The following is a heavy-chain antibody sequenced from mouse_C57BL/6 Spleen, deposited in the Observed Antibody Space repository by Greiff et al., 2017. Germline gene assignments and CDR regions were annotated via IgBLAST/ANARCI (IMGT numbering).Heavy chain of an antibody. J-gene: IGHJ2*01. Sequence: QVQLQQPGAELVMPGASVKLSCKASGYTFTSYWMHWVKQRPGQGLEWIGEIDPSDSYTNYNQKFKGKSTLTVDKSSSTADMQLSSLTSEDSAVYYCARNVSYYFDYWGQGTTLTVSS. CDR3: ARNVSYYFDY. CDR2: IDPSDSYT. V-gene: IGHV1-69*01. CDR1: GYTFTSYW.